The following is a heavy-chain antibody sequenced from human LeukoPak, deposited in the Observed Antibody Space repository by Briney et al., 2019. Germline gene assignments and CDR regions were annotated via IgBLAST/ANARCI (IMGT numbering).Heavy chain of an antibody. J-gene: IGHJ3*02. CDR1: GGSLSGYY. D-gene: IGHD3-22*01. CDR2: IIHSGIT. CDR3: ARTYYYDSSGYPDAFDI. Sequence: SETLSLTCAVYGGSLSGYYWSWVRQSPGKGLEGIGEIIHSGITTYNPSLKSRVTISVDTSKNQFSMKLSSVTAADTAVYYCARTYYYDSSGYPDAFDIWGQGTMVTVSS. V-gene: IGHV4-34*12.